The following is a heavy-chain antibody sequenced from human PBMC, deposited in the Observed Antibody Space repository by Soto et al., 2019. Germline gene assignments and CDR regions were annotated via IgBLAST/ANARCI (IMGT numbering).Heavy chain of an antibody. J-gene: IGHJ4*02. CDR3: AKMVVRRNPRVNYCYDSSGDPPLYYFES. CDR2: IYYNRRS. Sequence: QVQLQESGPGLVKPSETLSLTCTVSGDSITDYYWTWIRQPPGKGLEWIGYIYYNRRSNYNPSLKSRVTMSVDTSRNQLSLKLTSVTAAETAVYYCAKMVVRRNPRVNYCYDSSGDPPLYYFESWGQGTLVTVSS. D-gene: IGHD3-22*01. CDR1: GDSITDYY. V-gene: IGHV4-59*01.